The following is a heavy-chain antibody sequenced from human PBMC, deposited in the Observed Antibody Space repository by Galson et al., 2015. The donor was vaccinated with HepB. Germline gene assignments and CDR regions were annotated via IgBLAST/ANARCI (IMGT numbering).Heavy chain of an antibody. D-gene: IGHD5-24*01. CDR1: GYTLTELS. J-gene: IGHJ3*02. V-gene: IGHV1-24*01. CDR3: VRGGEMATILGRGAFDI. Sequence: SVKVSCKVSGYTLTELSMHWVRQAPGKGLEWMGGFDPEDGETIYAQKFQGRVTMTEDTSTDTAYMELSSLRSEDTAVYYCVRGGEMATILGRGAFDIWGQGTMVTVSS. CDR2: FDPEDGET.